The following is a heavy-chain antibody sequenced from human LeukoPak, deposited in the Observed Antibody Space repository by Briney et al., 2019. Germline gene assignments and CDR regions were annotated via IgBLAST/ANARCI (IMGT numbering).Heavy chain of an antibody. D-gene: IGHD2-21*02. V-gene: IGHV4-39*07. CDR1: GGSISSSSYY. CDR2: IYHSGST. Sequence: SETLSLTCTVSGGSISSSSYYWGWIRQPPGKGLEWIGEIYHSGSTNYNPSLKSRVTISVDTSKNQFSLKLSSVTAADTAVYYCARGHSSVVTAIPYYFDYWGQGTLVTVSS. J-gene: IGHJ4*02. CDR3: ARGHSSVVTAIPYYFDY.